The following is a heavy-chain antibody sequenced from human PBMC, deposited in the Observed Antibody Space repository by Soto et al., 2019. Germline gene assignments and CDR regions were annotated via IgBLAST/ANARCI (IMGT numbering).Heavy chain of an antibody. J-gene: IGHJ6*03. CDR1: GGSISSYY. CDR2: IYYSGST. CDR3: ARGALGTAACYYYYYMDV. Sequence: PSETLSLTCTVSGGSISSYYWSWIRQPPGKGLEWIGYIYYSGSTNYNPSLKSRVTISVDTSKNQFSLKLSSVTAADTAVYYCARGALGTAACYYYYYMDVWGKGTTVTVSS. V-gene: IGHV4-59*01. D-gene: IGHD6-13*01.